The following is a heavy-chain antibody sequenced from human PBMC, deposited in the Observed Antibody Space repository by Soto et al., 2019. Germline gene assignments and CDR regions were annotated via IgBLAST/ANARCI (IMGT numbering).Heavy chain of an antibody. CDR3: ATAAIYDILTGGSGYYGMDV. D-gene: IGHD3-9*01. J-gene: IGHJ6*02. CDR1: GFTVSSNY. V-gene: IGHV3-53*01. Sequence: GGCLRRSCAASGFTVSSNYRSWVRQAPGKGLEWVSVIYSGGSTYYADSVKGRFTISRDNSKNTLYLQMNSLRAEDTAVYYCATAAIYDILTGGSGYYGMDVWGQGT. CDR2: IYSGGST.